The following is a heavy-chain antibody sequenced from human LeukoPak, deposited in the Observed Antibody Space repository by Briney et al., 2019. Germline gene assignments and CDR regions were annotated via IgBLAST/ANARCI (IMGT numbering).Heavy chain of an antibody. CDR1: GFTFDGYA. J-gene: IGHJ4*02. V-gene: IGHV3-30-3*01. CDR3: ARDGRLRWGNSAYDPHFDH. Sequence: GRSLRLSCAASGFTFDGYAMHWVRQAPGKGLEWVAVISFDGSNKYYADSVKGRFTISRDNSNKTLFLQMNTLRAGDTALYYCARDGRLRWGNSAYDPHFDHWGQGTLVTVSS. D-gene: IGHD5-12*01. CDR2: ISFDGSNK.